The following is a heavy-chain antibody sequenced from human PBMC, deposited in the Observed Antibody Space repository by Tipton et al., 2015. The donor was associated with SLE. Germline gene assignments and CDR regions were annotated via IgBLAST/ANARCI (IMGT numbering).Heavy chain of an antibody. D-gene: IGHD5-18*01. CDR1: GGSISSPY. CDR2: IYYTGTT. CDR3: ARLHGYSYGLNWFDP. J-gene: IGHJ5*02. V-gene: IGHV4-39*07. Sequence: TLSLTCTISGGSISSPYWRWIRPPPGKGLEWIGSIYYTGTTTSYNSFLKSRVTMSVETSKNQFSLRLTSLIAADTAVYYCARLHGYSYGLNWFDPWGQGTLISVSS.